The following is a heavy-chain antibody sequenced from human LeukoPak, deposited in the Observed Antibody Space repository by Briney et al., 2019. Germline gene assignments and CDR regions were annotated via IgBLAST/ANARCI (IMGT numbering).Heavy chain of an antibody. CDR1: GFTFSSTT. Sequence: GGSLRLPCVASGFTFSSTTMGWVRQAPGRGLEWVSSITAIDGRTYYADSVRGRFTISRDNSKNTVYLQMNSLRVEDTSVYYCARRRGGSYGYFDYWGQGTLVTVSS. J-gene: IGHJ4*02. CDR3: ARRRGGSYGYFDY. D-gene: IGHD1-26*01. CDR2: ITAIDGRT. V-gene: IGHV3-23*01.